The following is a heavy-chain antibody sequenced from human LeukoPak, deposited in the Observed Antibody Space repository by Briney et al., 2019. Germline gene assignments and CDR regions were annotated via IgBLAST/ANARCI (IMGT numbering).Heavy chain of an antibody. J-gene: IGHJ6*02. V-gene: IGHV1-18*01. Sequence: EASVKVSCKASGYTFTSYGISWVRQAPGQGLEWMGWTSAYNGNTNYAQKLQGRVTMTTDTSTSTAYMELRSLRSDDTAVYYCARRPRYWNYNYYYGMDVWGQGTTVTVSS. D-gene: IGHD1-1*01. CDR3: ARRPRYWNYNYYYGMDV. CDR1: GYTFTSYG. CDR2: TSAYNGNT.